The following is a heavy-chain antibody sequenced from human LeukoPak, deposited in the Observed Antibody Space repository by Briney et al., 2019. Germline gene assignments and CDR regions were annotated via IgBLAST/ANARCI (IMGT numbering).Heavy chain of an antibody. CDR2: ISSSSSYT. D-gene: IGHD2-15*01. Sequence: GGSLRLSCAASGFTFSDYYMSWIRQAPGKGLEWVSYISSSSSYTNYADSVKGRFTISRDNAKNSLYLQMNSLRAEDTAVYYCTRDIVLVVAATLGYGMDVWGQGTTVTVSS. CDR1: GFTFSDYY. V-gene: IGHV3-11*05. J-gene: IGHJ6*02. CDR3: TRDIVLVVAATLGYGMDV.